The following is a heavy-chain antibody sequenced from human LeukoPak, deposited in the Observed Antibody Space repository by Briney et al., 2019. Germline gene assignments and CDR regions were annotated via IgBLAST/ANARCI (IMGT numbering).Heavy chain of an antibody. CDR3: ARAVTAAYYFDY. V-gene: IGHV4-34*01. Sequence: PSETLSLTCAVYGGSFSGYYWSWIRQPPGKGLEWIGEINHSGSTNYNPSLKSRVTISVDTSKNQFSLKLSSVTAADTAVYYCARAVTAAYYFDYWGQGTLVTVSS. J-gene: IGHJ4*02. CDR2: INHSGST. D-gene: IGHD5-18*01. CDR1: GGSFSGYY.